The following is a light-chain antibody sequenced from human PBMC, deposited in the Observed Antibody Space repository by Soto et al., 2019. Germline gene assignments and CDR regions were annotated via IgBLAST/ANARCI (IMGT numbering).Light chain of an antibody. CDR3: QQYNGYSPGT. V-gene: IGKV1-5*01. J-gene: IGKJ1*01. Sequence: DIQMTQSPSTLSASVGDRVTITCRASQSIRNWLAWYQQKPGKAPNLLIYDASSLESGVPSRFSGSGSGTEFTLTIISLQPDDFAGYYCQQYNGYSPGTFGQGTKVEIK. CDR1: QSIRNW. CDR2: DAS.